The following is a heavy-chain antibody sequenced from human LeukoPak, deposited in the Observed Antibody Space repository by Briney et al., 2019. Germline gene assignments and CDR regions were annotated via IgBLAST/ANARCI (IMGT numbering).Heavy chain of an antibody. V-gene: IGHV4-59*01. CDR1: GGSISNYY. CDR2: IYYSGSA. D-gene: IGHD1-26*01. Sequence: SETLSLTCTVSGGSISNYYWSWIRQPPGKGLEWIGYIYYSGSANYNPSLKSRVTISVDTSKNQFSLKLSSVTAADTAVYYCARRGTQYSGSYYEYWGQGTLVTVSS. CDR3: ARRGTQYSGSYYEY. J-gene: IGHJ4*02.